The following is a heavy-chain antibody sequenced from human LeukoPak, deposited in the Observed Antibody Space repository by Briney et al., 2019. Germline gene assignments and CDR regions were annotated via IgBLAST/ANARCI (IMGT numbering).Heavy chain of an antibody. CDR3: ARDSRVDGYDQFDY. J-gene: IGHJ4*02. D-gene: IGHD5-12*01. V-gene: IGHV3-23*01. CDR1: GFTFSSYT. CDR2: LSGSGGST. Sequence: GGSLRLSCAASGFTFSSYTMSWVRQAPGKGLEWVSALSGSGGSTYYADSVKGRFTISRDNAKNSLYLQMNSLRAEDTAVYYCARDSRVDGYDQFDYWGQGTLVTVSS.